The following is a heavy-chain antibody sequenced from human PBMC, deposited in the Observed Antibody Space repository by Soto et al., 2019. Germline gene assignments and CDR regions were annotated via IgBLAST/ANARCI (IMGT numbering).Heavy chain of an antibody. V-gene: IGHV4-39*01. Sequence: SETLSLTCAVSGDSIKSDKYYWGWIRQPPGKGLEWIGSIYFRGNTYYNPSLQTRVTISLAKSKSQFSLKLNSVTAADTAVYYRVSTMSFDYWGQGTLVPVSS. CDR3: VSTMSFDY. J-gene: IGHJ4*02. CDR1: GDSIKSDKYY. D-gene: IGHD3-10*02. CDR2: IYFRGNT.